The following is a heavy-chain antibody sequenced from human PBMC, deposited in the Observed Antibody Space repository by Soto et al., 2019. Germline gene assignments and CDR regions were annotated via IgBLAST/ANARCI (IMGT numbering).Heavy chain of an antibody. J-gene: IGHJ4*02. Sequence: SETLSLTCTVSGGSISSSSYYWGWIRQPPGKGLEWIGSIYYSGSTYYNPSLKSRVTISVDTSKNQFSLKLSSVTAADTAVYYCAMIAVAGNTNFDYWGQATLVTVSS. D-gene: IGHD6-19*01. CDR2: IYYSGST. CDR1: GGSISSSSYY. V-gene: IGHV4-39*01. CDR3: AMIAVAGNTNFDY.